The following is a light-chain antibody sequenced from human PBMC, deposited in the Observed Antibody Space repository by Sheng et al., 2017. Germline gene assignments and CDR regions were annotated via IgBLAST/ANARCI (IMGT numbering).Light chain of an antibody. V-gene: IGLV2-11*01. CDR2: MSL. CDR1: SSDVGGYNY. CDR3: CSYAGWYTYV. J-gene: IGLJ1*01. Sequence: QSALTQPRSVSGSPGQSVTISCTGTSSDVGGYNYVSWYQQHPGKRPQNDFFMMSLSGPQESLIASRGSKSGNTASLTISGLQAEDEADYYCCSYAGWYTYVFGSGTNVNVL.